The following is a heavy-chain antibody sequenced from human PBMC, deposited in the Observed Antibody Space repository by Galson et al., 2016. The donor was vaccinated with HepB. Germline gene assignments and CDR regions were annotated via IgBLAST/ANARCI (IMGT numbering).Heavy chain of an antibody. CDR3: AKGPRATRRYMDV. CDR2: ISWDGVKT. CDR1: GFTFDDCP. J-gene: IGHJ6*02. D-gene: IGHD3-16*02. Sequence: SLRLSCAASGFTFDDCPMRWVRQAPGKGLEWVSLISWDGVKTLYGDSVKGRFTISRDNSKNFLYLQMNSLRTEDTALYFCAKGPRATRRYMDVWGQGTTVTVSS. V-gene: IGHV3-43*01.